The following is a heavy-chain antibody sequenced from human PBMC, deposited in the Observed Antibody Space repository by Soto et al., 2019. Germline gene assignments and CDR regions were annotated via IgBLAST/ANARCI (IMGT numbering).Heavy chain of an antibody. J-gene: IGHJ6*02. Sequence: PGESLKTSCKGSGYSFTSYWIAWVRQMPGKGLEWMGIIYPDDSDTRYSPSFQGQVTISADKSIRTAYLQWSSLKASDTAMYYCARHVGYGDYSYYYYGMDVWGQGTTVTVSS. V-gene: IGHV5-51*01. D-gene: IGHD4-17*01. CDR2: IYPDDSDT. CDR3: ARHVGYGDYSYYYYGMDV. CDR1: GYSFTSYW.